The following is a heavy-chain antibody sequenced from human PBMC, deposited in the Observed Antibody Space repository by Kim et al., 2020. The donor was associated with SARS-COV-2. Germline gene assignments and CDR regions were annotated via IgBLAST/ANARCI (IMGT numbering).Heavy chain of an antibody. CDR1: GFTFSSYA. V-gene: IGHV3-23*01. D-gene: IGHD4-17*01. CDR2: LRCGGSNT. Sequence: GGSLRLSCAASGFTFSSYAMNWVRQPPGKGLQWVAALRCGGSNTYYADSVKGRFTISRDTSKNTLYLQMNSLRAEDTAFYYCAKDNGGYWDRNVDFCYWG. CDR3: AKDNGGYWDRNVDFCY. J-gene: IGHJ4*01.